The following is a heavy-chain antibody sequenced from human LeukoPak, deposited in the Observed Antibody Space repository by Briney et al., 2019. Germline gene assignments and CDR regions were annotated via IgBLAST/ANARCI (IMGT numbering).Heavy chain of an antibody. CDR2: IIPIFGTA. Sequence: ASVKVSCKASGYTFTSYGISWVRQAPGQGLEWMGRIIPIFGTANYAQKFQGRVTITTDESTSTAYMELSSLRSEDTAVYYCARTGGGWDLFDPWGQGTLVTVSS. V-gene: IGHV1-69*05. J-gene: IGHJ5*02. D-gene: IGHD6-19*01. CDR3: ARTGGGWDLFDP. CDR1: GYTFTSYG.